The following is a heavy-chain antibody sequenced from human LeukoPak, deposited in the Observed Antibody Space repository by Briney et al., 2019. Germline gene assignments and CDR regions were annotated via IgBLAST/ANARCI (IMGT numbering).Heavy chain of an antibody. J-gene: IGHJ4*02. D-gene: IGHD2-2*01. CDR2: ISYDGSNK. CDR3: ARESYCSSTSCYPYD. V-gene: IGHV3-30-3*01. Sequence: GGSLRLSCAASGFTFSSYAIHWVRQAPGKGLEWVAVISYDGSNKYYADSVKGRFTISRDNAKNSLYLQMNSLRAEDTAVYYCARESYCSSTSCYPYDWGQGTLVTVSS. CDR1: GFTFSSYA.